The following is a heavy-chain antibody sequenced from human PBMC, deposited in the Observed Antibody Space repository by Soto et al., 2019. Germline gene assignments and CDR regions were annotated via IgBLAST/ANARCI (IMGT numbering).Heavy chain of an antibody. CDR1: GFTFSSYA. V-gene: IGHV3-23*01. CDR3: AKDARDFWSGYYSFPFDY. J-gene: IGHJ4*02. Sequence: GGSLRLSCAASGFTFSSYAMSWVRQAPGKGLEWVSAISGSGGSTYYADSVKGRFTISRDNSKNTLYLQMNSLRAEDTAVYYCAKDARDFWSGYYSFPFDYWGQGTLVTVS. D-gene: IGHD3-3*01. CDR2: ISGSGGST.